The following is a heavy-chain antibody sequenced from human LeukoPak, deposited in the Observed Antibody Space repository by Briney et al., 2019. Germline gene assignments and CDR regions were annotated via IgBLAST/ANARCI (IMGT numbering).Heavy chain of an antibody. J-gene: IGHJ4*02. CDR2: ISYDGSNK. V-gene: IGHV3-30*04. D-gene: IGHD3-16*01. CDR3: ASAENGGYFDY. Sequence: GRSLRLSCAASGFTFSNYAMHWVRQAPGKGLEGVAVISYDGSNKYYADSVKGRFTISRDNSKNTLYLQMNSLRAEDTAVYYCASAENGGYFDYWGQGTMVTVSS. CDR1: GFTFSNYA.